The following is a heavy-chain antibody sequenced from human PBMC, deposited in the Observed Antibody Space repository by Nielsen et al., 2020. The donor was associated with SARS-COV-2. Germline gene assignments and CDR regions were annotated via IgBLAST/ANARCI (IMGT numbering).Heavy chain of an antibody. CDR3: ARLVTIFGVVNGMDV. Sequence: ASVKVSCKASGYTFTSYGISWVRQAPGQGLEWMGWISAYNGNTNYAQKLQGRVTMTTDTSTSTAYMELRSLRSDDTAVYYCARLVTIFGVVNGMDVWGQGTTVTVSS. CDR1: GYTFTSYG. D-gene: IGHD3-3*01. V-gene: IGHV1-18*01. J-gene: IGHJ6*02. CDR2: ISAYNGNT.